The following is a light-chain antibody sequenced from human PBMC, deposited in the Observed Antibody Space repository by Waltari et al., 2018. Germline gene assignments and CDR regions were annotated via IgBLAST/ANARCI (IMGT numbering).Light chain of an antibody. CDR1: QSVLYSSNNKNY. CDR2: WAP. J-gene: IGKJ1*01. V-gene: IGKV4-1*01. Sequence: DIVMTQSPDSLAVSLGERATINCKSSQSVLYSSNNKNYLAWYQQKPRQPPKLLIYWAPTRESGVPGRFSGSGSGTDFTLTISSLQAEDVAVYHCQQYYSTPSTFGQGTKVEIK. CDR3: QQYYSTPST.